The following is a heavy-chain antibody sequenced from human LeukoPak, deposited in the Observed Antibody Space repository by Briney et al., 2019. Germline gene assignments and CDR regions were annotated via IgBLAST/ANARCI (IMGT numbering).Heavy chain of an antibody. CDR2: IILILGIA. CDR1: GGTFSSYA. V-gene: IGHV1-69*04. CDR3: AGNKITVRGGGFDY. D-gene: IGHD3-16*01. Sequence: GSSVKVSCKASGGTFSSYAISWVRQAPGQGLEWMGRIILILGIANYAQKFQGRVTITADKSTSTAYMELSSLRSEDTAVYYCAGNKITVRGGGFDYWGQGTLVTVSS. J-gene: IGHJ4*02.